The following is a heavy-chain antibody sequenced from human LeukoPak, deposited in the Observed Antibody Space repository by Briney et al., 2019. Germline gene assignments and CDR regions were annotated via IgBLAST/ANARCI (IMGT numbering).Heavy chain of an antibody. D-gene: IGHD3-3*01. CDR2: TNPNSGNT. CDR1: GYTFTSYD. V-gene: IGHV1-8*01. CDR3: ARAYYDFWSGYYLGYYYYYGMDV. Sequence: ASVKVSCKASGYTFTSYDINWVRQATGQGLEWMGWTNPNSGNTGYAQKFQGRVTMTRNTSISTAYMELSSLRSEDTAVYYCARAYYDFWSGYYLGYYYYYGMDVWGQGTTVTVSS. J-gene: IGHJ6*02.